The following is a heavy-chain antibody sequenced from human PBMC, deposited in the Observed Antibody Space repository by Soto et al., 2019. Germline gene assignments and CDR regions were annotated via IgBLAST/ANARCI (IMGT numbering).Heavy chain of an antibody. CDR2: INHSGST. V-gene: IGHV4-34*01. CDR1: GGSFSGYY. J-gene: IGHJ5*02. D-gene: IGHD2-15*01. CDR3: ARALRYCSGGSCYAWFDP. Sequence: SETLSLTCAVYGGSFSGYYWSWIRQPPGKRLEWIGEINHSGSTNYNPSLKSRVTISVDTSKNQFSLKLSSVTAADTAVYYCARALRYCSGGSCYAWFDPWGQGTLVTVSS.